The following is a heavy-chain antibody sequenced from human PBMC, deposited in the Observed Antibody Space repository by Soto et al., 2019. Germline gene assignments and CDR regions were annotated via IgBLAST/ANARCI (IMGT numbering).Heavy chain of an antibody. Sequence: QVQLQESGPGLVKPSQTLSLTCTVSGGSISRGDYYWGWIRQPPGKGLEWIGYIYYSGSTYYNPSLKSRVTISVATAKNQFSLKLSSVTAADTAVYYCARVGGFGATTIDYWGQGTLVTVSS. D-gene: IGHD3-10*01. CDR1: GGSISRGDYY. J-gene: IGHJ4*02. CDR3: ARVGGFGATTIDY. CDR2: IYYSGST. V-gene: IGHV4-30-4*01.